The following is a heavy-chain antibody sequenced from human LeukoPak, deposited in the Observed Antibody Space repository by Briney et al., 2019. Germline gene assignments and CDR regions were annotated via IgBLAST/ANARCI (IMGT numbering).Heavy chain of an antibody. V-gene: IGHV3-9*01. CDR1: GFTFSSYE. Sequence: GGSLRLSCAASGFTFSSYEMNWVRQAPGKGLEWVSGISWNSGSIGYADSVKGRFTISRDNAKNSLYLQMNSLRAEDTALYYCAKDRVYGGNGIDYWGQGTLVTVSS. J-gene: IGHJ4*02. D-gene: IGHD4-23*01. CDR2: ISWNSGSI. CDR3: AKDRVYGGNGIDY.